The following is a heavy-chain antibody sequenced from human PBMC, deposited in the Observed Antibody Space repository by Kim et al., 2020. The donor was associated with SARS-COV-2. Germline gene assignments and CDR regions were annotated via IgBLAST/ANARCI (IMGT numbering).Heavy chain of an antibody. D-gene: IGHD5-18*01. CDR3: ARALSYGFDS. CDR1: GFTFGNYA. J-gene: IGHJ4*02. CDR2: ISYSSISI. V-gene: IGHV3-9*01. Sequence: GGSLRLPCAASGFTFGNYAMHWVRQAPGKGLEWVSGISYSSISIAYAESVKGRFTISRDNAKSSLHLQMNSLRPEDTALYFCARALSYGFDSWGQGTLVTVSS.